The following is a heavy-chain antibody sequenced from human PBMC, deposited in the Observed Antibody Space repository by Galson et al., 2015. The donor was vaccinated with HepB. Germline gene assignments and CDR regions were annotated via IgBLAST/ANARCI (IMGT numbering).Heavy chain of an antibody. D-gene: IGHD6-13*01. CDR3: ARATRTVSSSWYKY. CDR1: GFTFSSYW. V-gene: IGHV3-7*01. Sequence: SLRLSCAASGFTFSSYWMSWVRQAPGKGLEWVANIKQDGSEKYYVDSVKGRFTISRDNAKNSLYLQVNSLRAEDTAVYYCARATRTVSSSWYKYWGQGTLVTVSS. J-gene: IGHJ4*02. CDR2: IKQDGSEK.